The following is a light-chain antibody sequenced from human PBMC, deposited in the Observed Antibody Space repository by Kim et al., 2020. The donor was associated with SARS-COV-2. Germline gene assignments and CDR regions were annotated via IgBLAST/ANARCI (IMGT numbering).Light chain of an antibody. CDR1: SSNIGSNF. J-gene: IGLJ2*01. CDR3: AAWDDSLSGVL. Sequence: GQRVAISCSGSSSNIGSNFVYWYQQFPGTAPKLLIHSNDQRPSGVPDRFSGSKSGPSASLAISGLRSEDEADYYCAAWDDSLSGVLFGGGTQLTV. CDR2: SND. V-gene: IGLV1-47*02.